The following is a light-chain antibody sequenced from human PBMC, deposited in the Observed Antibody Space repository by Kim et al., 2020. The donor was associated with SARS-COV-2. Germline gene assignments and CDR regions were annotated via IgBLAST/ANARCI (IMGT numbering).Light chain of an antibody. V-gene: IGKV3-15*01. J-gene: IGKJ4*01. Sequence: EILMTQAPATLCVSPGERATLSCRSSQSVASRLAWYQQTPGQAPRLLIYGASTRATNIPGRFSGSGSGTEFTLTISSLQSEDSAVYYCQQYNDWPLTFGGGTKLEI. CDR3: QQYNDWPLT. CDR2: GAS. CDR1: QSVASR.